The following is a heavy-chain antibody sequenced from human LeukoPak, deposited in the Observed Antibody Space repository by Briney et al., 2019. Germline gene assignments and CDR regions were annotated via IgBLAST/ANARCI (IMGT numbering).Heavy chain of an antibody. CDR2: IYYSGST. J-gene: IGHJ4*02. CDR3: ARGWDYYASSGYYFDY. V-gene: IGHV4-30-4*08. Sequence: PSETLSLTCTVSGGSISSGGYYGRWIRQPPGKGLEGVGDIYYSGSTYYNPSLRGRVTISVGTSKNQFSLKLSSVTAADTAVYSCARGWDYYASSGYYFDYWGQGTLVTVSS. CDR1: GGSISSGGYY. D-gene: IGHD3-22*01.